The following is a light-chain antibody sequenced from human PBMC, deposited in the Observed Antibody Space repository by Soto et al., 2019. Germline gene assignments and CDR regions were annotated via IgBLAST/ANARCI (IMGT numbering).Light chain of an antibody. CDR1: SSNIGNSS. V-gene: IGLV1-47*01. Sequence: QSVLTQPPSASETPGQRVTISCSGSSSNIGNSSVHWYQQLPGTAPKLLIYRNTQRPSGVPDRFSGSKSGTSASLAISGLRSEDEADYYCAAWDVSLSGPVFGGGTKLTVL. CDR2: RNT. J-gene: IGLJ3*02. CDR3: AAWDVSLSGPV.